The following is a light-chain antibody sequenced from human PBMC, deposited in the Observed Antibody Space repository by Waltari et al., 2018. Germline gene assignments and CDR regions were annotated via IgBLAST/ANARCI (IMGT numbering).Light chain of an antibody. CDR3: MQTIQPRT. CDR2: EGS. J-gene: IGKJ1*01. CDR1: RTLLYSDGKTY. V-gene: IGKV2D-29*01. Sequence: DIVLTQTPLSLSVTPGQPAYISCRSSRTLLYSDGKTYLYWYLQKPGQPPQLLVYEGSDRLSGVPDRFSGSGSGTDCTLKISRVEAGDVGVYYCMQTIQPRTFGQGTKVEIK.